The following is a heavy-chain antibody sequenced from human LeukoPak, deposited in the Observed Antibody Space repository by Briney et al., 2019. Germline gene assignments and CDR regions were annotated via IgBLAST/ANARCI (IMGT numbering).Heavy chain of an antibody. D-gene: IGHD5-12*01. CDR2: TYYRSKWYN. CDR3: ARDARGYSGYDSLDY. CDR1: GDSVSSNSAA. Sequence: SQTLSLTCAISGDSVSSNSAAWNWIRQSPSRGLEWLGRTYYRSKWYNAYAVSVKSRMTINPDTSKNQFSLHLNSVPPEDTDVYYRARDARGYSGYDSLDYWGQGTLVTVSS. V-gene: IGHV6-1*01. J-gene: IGHJ4*02.